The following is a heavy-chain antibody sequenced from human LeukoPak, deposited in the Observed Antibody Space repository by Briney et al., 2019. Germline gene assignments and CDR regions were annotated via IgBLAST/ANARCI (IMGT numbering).Heavy chain of an antibody. CDR2: INDSGRT. Sequence: SETLSLTCTVSGDSLTSSTYYWGWVRQPPGKGLEWIGEINDSGRTNYNPSLMSRVTISVDTSKNQFSLRLNSVTATDTAVYYCARRWNYGRNYYIDVWGKGATVSVSS. CDR1: GDSLTSSTYY. V-gene: IGHV4-39*07. J-gene: IGHJ6*03. D-gene: IGHD1-7*01. CDR3: ARRWNYGRNYYIDV.